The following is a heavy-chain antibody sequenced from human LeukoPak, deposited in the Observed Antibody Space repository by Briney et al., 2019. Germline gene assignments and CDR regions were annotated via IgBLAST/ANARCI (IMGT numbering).Heavy chain of an antibody. CDR1: GFTFSDYY. V-gene: IGHV3-11*01. CDR3: ARDQSRWLVFDY. D-gene: IGHD6-19*01. J-gene: IGHJ4*02. Sequence: GGSLRLSSAASGFTFSDYYMSWIRQAPGKGLEAVSYISSSGSTTYSADSVKGRFAISRDNAKNSLYLQMNSLRAEDTAVYYCARDQSRWLVFDYWGQGTLVTVSS. CDR2: ISSSGSTT.